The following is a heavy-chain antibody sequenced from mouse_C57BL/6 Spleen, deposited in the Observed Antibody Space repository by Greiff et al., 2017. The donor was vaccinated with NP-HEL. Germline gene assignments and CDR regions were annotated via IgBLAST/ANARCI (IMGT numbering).Heavy chain of an antibody. CDR2: ISSGSSTI. CDR3: AKIYYGYDAYAMDY. CDR1: GFTFSDYG. V-gene: IGHV5-17*01. D-gene: IGHD2-2*01. J-gene: IGHJ4*01. Sequence: EVKLVESGGGLVKPGGSLKLSCAASGFTFSDYGMHWVRRAPEKGLEWVAYISSGSSTIYYADTVKGRFTISRDNAKNTLFLQMTSLRSEDTAMYYCAKIYYGYDAYAMDYWGQGTSVTVSS.